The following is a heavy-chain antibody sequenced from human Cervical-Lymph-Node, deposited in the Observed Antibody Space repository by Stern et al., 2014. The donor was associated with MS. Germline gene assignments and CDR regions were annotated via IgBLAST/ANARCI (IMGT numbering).Heavy chain of an antibody. J-gene: IGHJ4*02. V-gene: IGHV1-2*06. CDR2: INPNSGGT. CDR1: GYSFTGYD. Sequence: QLVQSGAAVKKPGASVKVSCKASGYSFTGYDMHWVRQAPGQGLEWMGRINPNSGGTNYEQKFEGRVTMTRDTSINTAYMELSSLRSDDTAVYYCATVGTSDYWGQGTLVTVSS. CDR3: ATVGTSDY.